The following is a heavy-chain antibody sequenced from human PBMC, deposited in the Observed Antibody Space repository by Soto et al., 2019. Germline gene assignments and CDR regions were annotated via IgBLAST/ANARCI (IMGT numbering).Heavy chain of an antibody. V-gene: IGHV3-21*01. Sequence: GGSLRLSCAASGFTFSSYSMNWVRQAPGKGLEWVSSISSSSSYIYYADSVKGRFTISRDNAKNSLYLQMNSLRAEDTALDYGAGLGDSSGYSDYWGQGTLVTVSS. J-gene: IGHJ4*02. CDR1: GFTFSSYS. CDR2: ISSSSSYI. CDR3: AGLGDSSGYSDY. D-gene: IGHD3-22*01.